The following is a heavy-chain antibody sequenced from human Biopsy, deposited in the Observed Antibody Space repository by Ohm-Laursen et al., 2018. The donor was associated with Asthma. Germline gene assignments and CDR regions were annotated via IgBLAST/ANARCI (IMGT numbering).Heavy chain of an antibody. CDR3: ARDPHNSYLASLRTKFNYYYYGMDV. D-gene: IGHD1-7*01. CDR1: GGTFSSYA. V-gene: IGHV1-69*01. Sequence: SVKVSCKASGGTFSSYAISWVRQAPGQGLEWMGGIIPIFGPANYAQKFQGRVTITADESTSTAYMELSSLRSEDTAVYYCARDPHNSYLASLRTKFNYYYYGMDVWGQGTTVTVSS. J-gene: IGHJ6*02. CDR2: IIPIFGPA.